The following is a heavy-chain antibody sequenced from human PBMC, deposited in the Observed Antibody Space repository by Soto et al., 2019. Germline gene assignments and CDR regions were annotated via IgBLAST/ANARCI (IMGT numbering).Heavy chain of an antibody. J-gene: IGHJ4*02. Sequence: SGPTRVNTTQTLTLTCTFSWFSLSTSGVGVGWIRQPSGKALEWLALIYWDDDKRYSPSLESRLTIAKDASKNLVVLTMTDMDPVDTATYYCAHSLFRRFDWTPRGDFDYWGPGTLVTVSS. V-gene: IGHV2-5*02. CDR1: WFSLSTSGVG. CDR2: IYWDDDK. D-gene: IGHD3-9*01. CDR3: AHSLFRRFDWTPRGDFDY.